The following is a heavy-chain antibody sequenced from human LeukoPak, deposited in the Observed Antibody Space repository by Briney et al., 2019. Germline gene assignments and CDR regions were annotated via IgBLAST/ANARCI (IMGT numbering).Heavy chain of an antibody. CDR1: GYTLTELS. V-gene: IGHV1-24*01. J-gene: IGHJ5*02. Sequence: ASVKVSCKVSGYTLTELSMHWVRQAPGKGLEWMGGFDPEDGETIYAQKFQGRVTMTEDTSTDTAYMELSSLRSEDTAVYYCATVIGQSSSLPSDWFDPWGQGTLVTVSS. CDR2: FDPEDGET. D-gene: IGHD2-2*01. CDR3: ATVIGQSSSLPSDWFDP.